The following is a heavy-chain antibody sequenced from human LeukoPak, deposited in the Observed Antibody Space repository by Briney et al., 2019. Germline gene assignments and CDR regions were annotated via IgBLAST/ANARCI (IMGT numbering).Heavy chain of an antibody. CDR1: GGSISNYY. D-gene: IGHD3-10*01. J-gene: IGHJ4*02. CDR2: INTSGST. V-gene: IGHV4-4*07. Sequence: SETLSLTCTVSGGSISNYYWSWIRQPAGKGLEWIGRINTSGSTDYNPSLKSRVTMSVDTSRNQFSLKLSSLTAADTAVYYCARASGYYGSGSSRSYYFDYWGQGTLVTVSS. CDR3: ARASGYYGSGSSRSYYFDY.